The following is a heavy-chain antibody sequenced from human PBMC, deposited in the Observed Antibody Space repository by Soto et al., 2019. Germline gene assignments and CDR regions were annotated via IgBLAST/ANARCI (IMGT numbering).Heavy chain of an antibody. CDR3: TRGPRASSGGTGAY. V-gene: IGHV3-74*01. D-gene: IGHD2-2*01. J-gene: IGHJ1*01. Sequence: EVQLVESGGGLVQPGGSLRLSCAASGFSFDSYWMHWVRQAPGQGPMWVSRIDYDGTTTNYADSVKGRFTISRDNAKSTLYLQMNSLRHEDTAVYYCTRGPRASSGGTGAYWGKGTLVTVSS. CDR1: GFSFDSYW. CDR2: IDYDGTTT.